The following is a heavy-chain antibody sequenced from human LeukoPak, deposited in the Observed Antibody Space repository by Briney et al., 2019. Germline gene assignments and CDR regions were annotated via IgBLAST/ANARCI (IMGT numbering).Heavy chain of an antibody. Sequence: GGSLRLSCAASGFTFSSYAMSWVRQAPGKGLEWVSSISATGGSTYYADSVKGRFTISRDNAKNSLYLQMNSLRAEDTAVYYCARVGDGGDFDYWGQGTLVTVSS. CDR3: ARVGDGGDFDY. D-gene: IGHD3-16*01. CDR1: GFTFSSYA. CDR2: ISATGGST. J-gene: IGHJ4*02. V-gene: IGHV3-23*01.